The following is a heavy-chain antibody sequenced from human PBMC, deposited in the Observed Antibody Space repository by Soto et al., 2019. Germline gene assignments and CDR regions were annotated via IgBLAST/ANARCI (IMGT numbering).Heavy chain of an antibody. V-gene: IGHV4-59*01. Sequence: QVQLQESGPGLVKPSETLSLTCTVSGGSIRSYYWSWIRQPPGKGLEWLGYIYYSGSTNYNPSLKSRVTISVDTSKNQFSLKLSSVTAADTDVYYCARNWGGTLDYWGQGTLVTVSS. J-gene: IGHJ4*02. D-gene: IGHD1-26*01. CDR3: ARNWGGTLDY. CDR1: GGSIRSYY. CDR2: IYYSGST.